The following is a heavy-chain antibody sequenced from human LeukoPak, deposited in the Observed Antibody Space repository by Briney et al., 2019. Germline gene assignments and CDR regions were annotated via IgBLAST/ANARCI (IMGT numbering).Heavy chain of an antibody. V-gene: IGHV1-18*01. CDR3: ARGPDSSGYYPFDY. J-gene: IGHJ4*02. CDR2: ISAYNGNT. CDR1: GYTFTSYG. Sequence: ASVKVSCKASGYTFTSYGISWVRQAPGQGLEWMGWISAYNGNTNYAQKLQGRVTMTTDTSTSTAYMELSRLRSDDTAVYYCARGPDSSGYYPFDYWGQGTLVTVSS. D-gene: IGHD3-22*01.